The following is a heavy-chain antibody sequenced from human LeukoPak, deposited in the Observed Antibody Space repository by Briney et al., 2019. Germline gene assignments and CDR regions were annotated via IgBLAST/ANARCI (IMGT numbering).Heavy chain of an antibody. J-gene: IGHJ4*02. CDR3: AKDMGQQLGLFDY. Sequence: PGRSLRLSCAASGFTFDDYAMHWVRQAPGKSLEWVSGISWNSGSIGYADSVKGRFTISRDNAKNSLYLQMNSLRAEDTALYYCAKDMGQQLGLFDYWGQGTLVTVSS. CDR2: ISWNSGSI. V-gene: IGHV3-9*01. CDR1: GFTFDDYA. D-gene: IGHD6-13*01.